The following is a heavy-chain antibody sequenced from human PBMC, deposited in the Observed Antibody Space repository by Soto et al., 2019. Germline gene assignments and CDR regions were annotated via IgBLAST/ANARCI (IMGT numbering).Heavy chain of an antibody. CDR3: AKISTKSYFDS. Sequence: GGSLRLSCAASGFTFSDHYMDWVRQVPGKGLEWVGRIRKKANSYTTEYAASVKGRFTISKNDSRNSLYLQMNSLKTEDSAVYFSAKISTKSYFDSWGQGTLVTVSS. CDR1: GFTFSDHY. CDR2: IRKKANSYTT. J-gene: IGHJ4*02. D-gene: IGHD2-8*01. V-gene: IGHV3-72*01.